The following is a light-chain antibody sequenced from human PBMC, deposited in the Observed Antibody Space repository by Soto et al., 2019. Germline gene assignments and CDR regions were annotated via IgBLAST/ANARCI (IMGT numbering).Light chain of an antibody. CDR3: SSYAGDHTLI. V-gene: IGLV2-11*01. Sequence: QSALTQPRSVSGSPGQSVTISCTGTRSDVGGYDYVSWYQQHPGKAPKVIIYDVSKRPSGVPDRFSGSKTDNTATLTISGLQADDEADYHCSSYAGDHTLIFGGGTQLTVL. J-gene: IGLJ2*01. CDR1: RSDVGGYDY. CDR2: DVS.